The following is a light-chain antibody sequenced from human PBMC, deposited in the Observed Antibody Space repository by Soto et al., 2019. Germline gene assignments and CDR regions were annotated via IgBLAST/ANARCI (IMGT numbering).Light chain of an antibody. J-gene: IGKJ1*01. V-gene: IGKV3-20*01. CDR2: EAS. Sequence: EILFPQSPGPLSFSPGEGATLSCRASQLVSSNFLAWYQQKPGKAPSLLIYEASTRAPGTPDRFSGSGSGTDFTLTVRRLEPEDFAVYYCQQYGRSVGFGQGTKVDIK. CDR3: QQYGRSVG. CDR1: QLVSSNF.